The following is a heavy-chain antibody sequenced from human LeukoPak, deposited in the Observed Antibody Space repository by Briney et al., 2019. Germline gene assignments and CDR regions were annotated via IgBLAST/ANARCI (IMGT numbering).Heavy chain of an antibody. CDR3: ARAIPHYYDSSGQFDY. J-gene: IGHJ4*02. Sequence: ASVKVSCKASGGTFSSYAISWVRQAPGQGLEWMGGIIPIFGTANYAQKFQGRVTITTDESTSTAYMELSSLRSEDTAVYYCARAIPHYYDSSGQFDYWGQGTLVTVSS. CDR2: IIPIFGTA. V-gene: IGHV1-69*05. D-gene: IGHD3-22*01. CDR1: GGTFSSYA.